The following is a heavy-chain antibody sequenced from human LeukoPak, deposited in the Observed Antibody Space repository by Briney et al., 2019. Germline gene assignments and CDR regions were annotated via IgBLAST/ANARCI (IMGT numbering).Heavy chain of an antibody. Sequence: GGSLRLSCAASGFTFSSYWMDWVRQAPGKGLEWVASINPDGNKKYSADSVKGRFTISRDNAENSLYLQMNSLRVEDTAFYYCARDLAYSRLDYWGQGMLVTVSS. CDR2: INPDGNKK. CDR3: ARDLAYSRLDY. CDR1: GFTFSSYW. D-gene: IGHD5-18*01. V-gene: IGHV3-7*01. J-gene: IGHJ4*02.